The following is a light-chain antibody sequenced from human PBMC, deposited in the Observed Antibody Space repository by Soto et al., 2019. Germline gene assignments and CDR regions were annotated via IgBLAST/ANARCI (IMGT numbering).Light chain of an antibody. CDR1: QCISSTY. CDR2: GVS. V-gene: IGKV3-20*01. J-gene: IGKJ1*01. Sequence: EIVLTQSPGTLSLSPGERATLSCRASQCISSTYLAWYQQKHGQSPRLLIYGVSFRSAGIPDRFSGSGSGTDFTLTISRLEPEDFAVYYCQQYGSSPRTFGQGTKVEIK. CDR3: QQYGSSPRT.